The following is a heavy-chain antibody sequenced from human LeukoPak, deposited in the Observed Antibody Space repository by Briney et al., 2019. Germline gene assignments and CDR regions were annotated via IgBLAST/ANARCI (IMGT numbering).Heavy chain of an antibody. Sequence: PGESLEISCQGSGYRFTSYWIGWVRQLPGKGLEWMGIIYPGDSDTRYSPSFQGQVTISADKSIDTAYLQWSSLEASDTAMYYCARRGGSRAFDSWGQGTLVTVSS. V-gene: IGHV5-51*01. CDR1: GYRFTSYW. CDR3: ARRGGSRAFDS. D-gene: IGHD6-13*01. CDR2: IYPGDSDT. J-gene: IGHJ4*02.